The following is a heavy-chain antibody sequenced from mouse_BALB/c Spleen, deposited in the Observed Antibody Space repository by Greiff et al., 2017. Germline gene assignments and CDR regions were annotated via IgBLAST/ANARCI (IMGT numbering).Heavy chain of an antibody. Sequence: QVQLQQSGPELVKPGASVRISCKASGYTFTSYYIHWVKQRPGQGLEWIGWIYPGNVNTKYNEKFKGKATLTADKSSSTAYMQLSSLTSEDSAVYFCARSGGYDWYFDVWGAGTTVTVSS. J-gene: IGHJ1*01. CDR3: ARSGGYDWYFDV. CDR1: GYTFTSYY. CDR2: IYPGNVNT. V-gene: IGHV1S56*01. D-gene: IGHD2-2*01.